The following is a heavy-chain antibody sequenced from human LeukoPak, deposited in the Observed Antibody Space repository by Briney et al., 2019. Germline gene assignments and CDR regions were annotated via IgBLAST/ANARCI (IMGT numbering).Heavy chain of an antibody. CDR1: GFTFSTYS. CDR2: ITSTSSYI. J-gene: IGHJ4*02. CDR3: ARESGKFDY. Sequence: GGSLRLSCAASGFTFSTYSMNWVRQAPGKGLEWVSCITSTSSYIYYADSVKGRFTISRDNSKNSLFLEMSSLRTEDTAMYYCARESGKFDYWGQGTLVAVSS. V-gene: IGHV3-21*04.